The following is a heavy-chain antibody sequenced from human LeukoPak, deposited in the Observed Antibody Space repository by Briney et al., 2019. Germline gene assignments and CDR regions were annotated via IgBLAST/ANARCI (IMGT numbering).Heavy chain of an antibody. Sequence: PSEALSLTCTVSGGSISSSSYYWGCIRQPPGKGLEWIVSIYYSGRTYYNPSLRSRVTISVDTSKNQFSLKLSSVTAADTAVYYCARQVISSDWYVDYWGQGTLVTVSS. J-gene: IGHJ4*02. CDR2: IYYSGRT. CDR3: ARQVISSDWYVDY. D-gene: IGHD6-19*01. CDR1: GGSISSSSYY. V-gene: IGHV4-39*01.